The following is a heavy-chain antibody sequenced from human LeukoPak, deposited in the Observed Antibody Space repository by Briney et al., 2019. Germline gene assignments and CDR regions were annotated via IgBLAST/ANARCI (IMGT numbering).Heavy chain of an antibody. Sequence: GRSLRLSCAASGLTFDDYAMHWVRQAPGKGLEWVSGISWNSGSIGYADSVKGRFTISRDNAKNSLYLQMNSLRAEDMALYYCAKGDYYDSSGYVQNAFDIWGQGTMVTVSS. D-gene: IGHD3-22*01. CDR1: GLTFDDYA. V-gene: IGHV3-9*03. CDR3: AKGDYYDSSGYVQNAFDI. J-gene: IGHJ3*02. CDR2: ISWNSGSI.